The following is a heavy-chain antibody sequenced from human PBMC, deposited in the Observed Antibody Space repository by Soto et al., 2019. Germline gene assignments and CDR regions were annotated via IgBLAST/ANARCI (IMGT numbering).Heavy chain of an antibody. CDR2: ISGSGDST. Sequence: EVQLLESGGGLVQPGGSLRLSCAASGFTFSSYAMSWVRQAPGKGLEWVSIISGSGDSTYYADSVKGRFTISRDNSKNTRYLQINSLRAEDTAVYYCAKRTTVWYFDLWCRGTLVTVSS. J-gene: IGHJ2*01. V-gene: IGHV3-23*01. CDR1: GFTFSSYA. D-gene: IGHD4-4*01. CDR3: AKRTTVWYFDL.